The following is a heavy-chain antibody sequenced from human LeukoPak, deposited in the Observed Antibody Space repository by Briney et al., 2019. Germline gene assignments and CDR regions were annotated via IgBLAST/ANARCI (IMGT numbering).Heavy chain of an antibody. V-gene: IGHV3-74*01. CDR1: GFTFSSNW. J-gene: IGHJ4*02. D-gene: IGHD3-22*01. Sequence: GGSLRLSCGASGFTFSSNWMHWVRQAPGKGLVWVSRINEDGSTTNYADSVKGRSTIFRDNAKNTLYLQMNSLRAEDTAVYYCARGAYYYEDWGQGTLVTVSS. CDR2: INEDGSTT. CDR3: ARGAYYYED.